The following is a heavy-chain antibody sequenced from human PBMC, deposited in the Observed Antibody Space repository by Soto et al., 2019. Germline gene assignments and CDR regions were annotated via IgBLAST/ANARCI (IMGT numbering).Heavy chain of an antibody. CDR1: GFDFSKYN. V-gene: IGHV3-48*02. Sequence: EVQVVESGGGLIQPGGSLRLSCAGSGFDFSKYNMDWVRQAPGKGLEWISYISNTSRTKFYADSVKGRFTISRDNARNSLFLEMNSLRDETPAVYYCARDGNRGYDMDVWGQGTTVNVSS. D-gene: IGHD1-1*01. J-gene: IGHJ6*02. CDR2: ISNTSRTK. CDR3: ARDGNRGYDMDV.